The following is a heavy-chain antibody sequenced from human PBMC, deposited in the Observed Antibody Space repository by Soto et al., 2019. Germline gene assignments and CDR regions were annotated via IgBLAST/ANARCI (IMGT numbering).Heavy chain of an antibody. D-gene: IGHD6-13*01. V-gene: IGHV4-31*03. Sequence: PSETLSLTCTFSVVSISRGGYYCSWIRQHPWKGLEWIGYIYYSGTTFYNPSLKSRVTISVDTSKNQFSLKLSSVTAADTAVYYCATGRFRSSWYREENLQDGAQGTPVPVS. CDR3: ATGRFRSSWYREENLQD. J-gene: IGHJ1*01. CDR2: IYYSGTT. CDR1: VVSISRGGYY.